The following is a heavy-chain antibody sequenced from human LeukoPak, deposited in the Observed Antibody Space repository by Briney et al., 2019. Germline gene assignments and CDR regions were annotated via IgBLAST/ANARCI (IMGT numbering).Heavy chain of an antibody. J-gene: IGHJ4*02. CDR1: GGTFSSYA. CDR2: IIPIFGRA. V-gene: IGHV1-69*05. D-gene: IGHD3-3*01. Sequence: ASVKVSCKASGGTFSSYAISWLRQAPGQGLEWMGRIIPIFGRANYAQKFQGRVTITTDESTRTAYMELSSLRSEDTAVYYCARAGYEVDYWGQGTLVTVSS. CDR3: ARAGYEVDY.